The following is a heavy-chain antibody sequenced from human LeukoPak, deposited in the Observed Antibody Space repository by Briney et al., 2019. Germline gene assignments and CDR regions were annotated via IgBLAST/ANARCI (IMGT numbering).Heavy chain of an antibody. V-gene: IGHV4-34*01. CDR2: INHSGST. Sequence: SETLSLTCAVYGGSFSGYYWSWIRQPPGKGLEWIGEINHSGSTNYNPSLKSRVTISVDTSKNQFSLKLSSVTAADTAVYYCARTITIFGVVIPGLYGMDVWGQGTTVTVSS. D-gene: IGHD3-3*01. CDR3: ARTITIFGVVIPGLYGMDV. CDR1: GGSFSGYY. J-gene: IGHJ6*02.